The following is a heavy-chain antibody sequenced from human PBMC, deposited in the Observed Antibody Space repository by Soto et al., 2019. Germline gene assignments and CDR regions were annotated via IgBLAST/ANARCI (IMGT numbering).Heavy chain of an antibody. D-gene: IGHD5-12*01. V-gene: IGHV3-23*01. CDR3: AKDSGYDSYYFDY. Sequence: EVQLLESGGGLVQPGGYLRLSCAASGFTFSSYAMSWVRQAPGKGLEWVSAISGSGGSTYYADSVKGRFTISRDNSKNTLYLQMNSLRAEDTAVYYCAKDSGYDSYYFDYWGQGTLVTVSS. CDR2: ISGSGGST. CDR1: GFTFSSYA. J-gene: IGHJ4*02.